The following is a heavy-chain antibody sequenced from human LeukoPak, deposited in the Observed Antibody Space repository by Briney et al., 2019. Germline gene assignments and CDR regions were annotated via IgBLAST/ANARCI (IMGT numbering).Heavy chain of an antibody. CDR3: ARIDRRDYGDYPINY. Sequence: GGSLRLSCAASGFTFSSYAMSWVRQAPGKGLEWVSAISGSGGSTYYADSVKGRFTISRDNSKNTLYLQMNSLRAEDTAVYYCARIDRRDYGDYPINYWGQGTLVTVSS. D-gene: IGHD4-17*01. CDR2: ISGSGGST. CDR1: GFTFSSYA. V-gene: IGHV3-23*01. J-gene: IGHJ4*02.